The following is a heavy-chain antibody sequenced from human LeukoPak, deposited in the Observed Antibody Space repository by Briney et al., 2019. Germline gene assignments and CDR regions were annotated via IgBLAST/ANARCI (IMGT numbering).Heavy chain of an antibody. CDR3: ARDSSGHDDAFDI. CDR2: ISAYNGNT. J-gene: IGHJ3*02. D-gene: IGHD5-12*01. Sequence: ASVKVSCKASGYTFTGYYIHWVRQAPGQGLEWMGWISAYNGNTNYAQKLQGRVTMTTDTSTSTAYMELRSLRSDDTAVYYCARDSSGHDDAFDIWGQGTMVTVSS. CDR1: GYTFTGYY. V-gene: IGHV1-18*04.